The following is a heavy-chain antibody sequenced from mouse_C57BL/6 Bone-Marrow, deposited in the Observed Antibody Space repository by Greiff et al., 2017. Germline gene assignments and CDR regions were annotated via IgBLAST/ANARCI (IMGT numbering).Heavy chain of an antibody. D-gene: IGHD1-1*01. CDR3: ARSNYDGSSWYFDV. CDR2: LHPNSGST. J-gene: IGHJ1*03. V-gene: IGHV1-64*01. CDR1: GYTFTSYW. Sequence: QVQLQQSGAELVKPGASVKLSCKASGYTFTSYWMHWVKQRPGQGLEWIGMLHPNSGSTNYNEKFKSKATLTVDKSSSTAYMQLSSLTSEDSAVYYCARSNYDGSSWYFDVWGTGTTVTVSS.